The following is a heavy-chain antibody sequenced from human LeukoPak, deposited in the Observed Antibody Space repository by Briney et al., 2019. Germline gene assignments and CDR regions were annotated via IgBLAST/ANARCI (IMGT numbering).Heavy chain of an antibody. Sequence: ASVKVSCKASGYTFTSYYMHWVRQAPGQGLEWMGIINPSGGSTSYAQKFQGRVTMTRDMSTSTVYMELSSLRSEDTAVYYCAKSYFDSSGYYYDRHFFDYWGQGTLVTVSS. CDR1: GYTFTSYY. CDR2: INPSGGST. CDR3: AKSYFDSSGYYYDRHFFDY. V-gene: IGHV1-46*01. J-gene: IGHJ4*02. D-gene: IGHD3-22*01.